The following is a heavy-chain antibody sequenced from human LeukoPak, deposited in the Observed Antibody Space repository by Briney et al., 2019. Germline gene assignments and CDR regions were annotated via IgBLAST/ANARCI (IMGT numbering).Heavy chain of an antibody. D-gene: IGHD1-26*01. CDR1: GFTFSSYG. Sequence: GGSLRLSCAASGFTFSSYGMHWVRQAPGKGLEWVAVISYDGSNKYYADSVKGRFTISRDNSKNTLYLQMNSLRAEDTAVYYCAKDALVGAFGGYYYYMDVWGKGTTVTVSS. CDR3: AKDALVGAFGGYYYYMDV. J-gene: IGHJ6*03. CDR2: ISYDGSNK. V-gene: IGHV3-30*18.